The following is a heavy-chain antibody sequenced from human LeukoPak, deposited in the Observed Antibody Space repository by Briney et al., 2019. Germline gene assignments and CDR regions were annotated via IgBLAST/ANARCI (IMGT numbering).Heavy chain of an antibody. V-gene: IGHV3-30*02. CDR3: AKVLDGNSWASFDS. D-gene: IGHD6-13*01. J-gene: IGHJ4*02. CDR2: IQSDGSNK. Sequence: PGGSLRLSCAPSGFTFSNYGIHWVRHAPGKGLEWVAFIQSDGSNKYYGDSVKGRFTISRDNSKNTLYLQMNTLRVGDTAVYYCAKVLDGNSWASFDSWGRGALVSVSS. CDR1: GFTFSNYG.